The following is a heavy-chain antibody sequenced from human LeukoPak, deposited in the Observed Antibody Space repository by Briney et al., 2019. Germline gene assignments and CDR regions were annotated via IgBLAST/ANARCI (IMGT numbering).Heavy chain of an antibody. CDR2: IYSSGST. CDR1: GGSISSYY. CDR3: AGEGAYRGSYYGPFDS. V-gene: IGHV4-59*01. Sequence: PSETLSLTCTVSGGSISSYYWSWIRQPPGKGLEWIGYIYSSGSTNYNPSLKSRLTISVDASKNQFSLKLTSVTAADTAVYYCAGEGAYRGSYYGPFDSWGQGTLVTVS. J-gene: IGHJ4*02. D-gene: IGHD1-26*01.